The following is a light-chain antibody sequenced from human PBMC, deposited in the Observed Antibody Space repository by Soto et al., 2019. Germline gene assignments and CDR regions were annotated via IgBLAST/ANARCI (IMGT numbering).Light chain of an antibody. CDR2: EDT. J-gene: IGLJ2*01. V-gene: IGLV2-23*01. CDR3: FSYGGYHSWE. Sequence: QSALTQPASVSGSPGQSITISCTGTSSDVGSYGLVSWYQQHPGKAPKLIIHEDTKRPSGVSNRFSGSKSGNTASLTISGLQAEDEADYHCFSYGGYHSWEFGGGTKLTVL. CDR1: SSDVGSYGL.